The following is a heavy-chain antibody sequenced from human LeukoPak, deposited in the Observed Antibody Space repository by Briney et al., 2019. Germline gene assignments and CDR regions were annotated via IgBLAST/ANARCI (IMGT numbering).Heavy chain of an antibody. CDR3: ARGLASAFDL. CDR2: IYYSGST. CDR1: GGSISSSSYY. V-gene: IGHV4-39*07. J-gene: IGHJ3*01. Sequence: SETLSLTCTVSGGSISSSSYYWGWIRQPPGKGLEWIGSIYYSGSTNYNPSLKSRVTISVDTSKNQFSLKLNSVTPEDTAVYYCARGLASAFDLWGQGTLVTVSP.